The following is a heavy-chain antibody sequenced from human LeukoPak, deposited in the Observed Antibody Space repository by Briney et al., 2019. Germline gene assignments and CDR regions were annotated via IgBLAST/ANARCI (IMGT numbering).Heavy chain of an antibody. Sequence: ETLSLTCTVSGGSISSYYWSWIRQPPGKGLEWIGYINYSGTTHYNPSLKSLATISVETTNNQVSRKQRSVTPADRTVNYCAKSTEGYAGGPGYAYYYYMDVWGKGTTVSIPS. J-gene: IGHJ6*03. CDR2: INYSGTT. D-gene: IGHD5-12*01. V-gene: IGHV4-59*01. CDR3: AKSTEGYAGGPGYAYYYYMDV. CDR1: GGSISSYY.